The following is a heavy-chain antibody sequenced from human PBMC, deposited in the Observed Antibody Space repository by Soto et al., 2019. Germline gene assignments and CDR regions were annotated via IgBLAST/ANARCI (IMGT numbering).Heavy chain of an antibody. Sequence: QVQLQESGPGLVKPSETLSLTCTVSGGSISSYYWTWIRQAPGRGLEWIGYVYYSGTTNYNPSLKSRVTSSVYTSNTQFSLKLSSVTAADTAVYYWARAGGTAVALWYFDLWGRGNLVTVSS. D-gene: IGHD4-17*01. V-gene: IGHV4-59*01. J-gene: IGHJ2*01. CDR3: ARAGGTAVALWYFDL. CDR2: VYYSGTT. CDR1: GGSISSYY.